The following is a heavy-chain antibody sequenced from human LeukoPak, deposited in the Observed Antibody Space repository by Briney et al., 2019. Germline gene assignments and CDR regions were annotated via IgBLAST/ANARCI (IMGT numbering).Heavy chain of an antibody. CDR3: AKDLDQQLAYFDY. CDR1: GFTFSSYG. J-gene: IGHJ4*02. Sequence: GGSLRLSCAVSGFTFSSYGMSWVRQAPGKGLEWVSGISGSGGSTYYADSVKGRFTISRDNSKNTLYVQMNSLRAEDTAVYYCAKDLDQQLAYFDYWGQGTLVTVSS. V-gene: IGHV3-23*01. D-gene: IGHD6-13*01. CDR2: ISGSGGST.